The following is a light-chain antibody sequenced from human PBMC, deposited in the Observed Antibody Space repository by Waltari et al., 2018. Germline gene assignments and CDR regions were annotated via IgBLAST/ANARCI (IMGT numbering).Light chain of an antibody. Sequence: SCRASQSVSRYLAWYQQKPGKAPRLLIYDTSIRATGVPDRFGGSGSGTDFSLTISRLEPEDFAVYYCQKYGTLPATFGQGTKVQMK. V-gene: IGKV3-20*01. J-gene: IGKJ1*01. CDR1: QSVSRY. CDR2: DTS. CDR3: QKYGTLPAT.